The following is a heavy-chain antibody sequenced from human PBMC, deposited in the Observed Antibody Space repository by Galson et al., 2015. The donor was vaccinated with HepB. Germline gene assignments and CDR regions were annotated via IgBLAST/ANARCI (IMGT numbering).Heavy chain of an antibody. CDR1: GYTFTSYA. CDR2: INAGNGNT. CDR3: ASRPGYSGYDDY. D-gene: IGHD5-12*01. Sequence: SVKVSCKASGYTFTSYAMHWVRQAPGQRLEWMGWINAGNGNTKYSQKFQGRVTITRDTSASTAYMELSSLRSEDTAVYYCASRPGYSGYDDYWGQGTLVTVSS. J-gene: IGHJ4*02. V-gene: IGHV1-3*01.